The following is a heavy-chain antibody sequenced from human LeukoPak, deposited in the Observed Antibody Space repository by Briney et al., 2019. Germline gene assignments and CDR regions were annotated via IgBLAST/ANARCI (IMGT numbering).Heavy chain of an antibody. Sequence: SETLSLTCTVSGGSISSSSYYWGWIRQPPGKGLEWIGSIYYSGSTYYNPSLKSRVTISVDTSKNQFSLKLSSVTAADTAVYYCARPSSTAYYFDYWGQGTLVTVSS. D-gene: IGHD5-18*01. CDR2: IYYSGST. J-gene: IGHJ4*02. CDR1: GGSISSSSYY. V-gene: IGHV4-39*01. CDR3: ARPSSTAYYFDY.